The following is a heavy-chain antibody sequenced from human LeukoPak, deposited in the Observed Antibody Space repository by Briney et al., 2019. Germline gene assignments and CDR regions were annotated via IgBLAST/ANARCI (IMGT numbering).Heavy chain of an antibody. Sequence: PSQTLSLTCTVSGGSISSGDYYWSWIRQPPGKGLEWIGYIYYSGSTYYNPSLKSRVTISVDTSKNQFSLKLSSVTAADTAVYYCARNTVTTGYRIFDYWGQGTLVTVSS. J-gene: IGHJ4*02. CDR2: IYYSGST. CDR1: GGSISSGDYY. D-gene: IGHD4-17*01. V-gene: IGHV4-30-4*01. CDR3: ARNTVTTGYRIFDY.